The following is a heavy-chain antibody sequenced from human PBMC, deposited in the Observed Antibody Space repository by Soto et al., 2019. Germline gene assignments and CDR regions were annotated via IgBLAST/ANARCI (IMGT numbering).Heavy chain of an antibody. CDR1: GFTFSSYS. V-gene: IGHV3-21*01. Sequence: PGGSLRLSCAASGFTFSSYSMNWVRQAPGKGLEWVSSISSSSSYIYYADSVKGRFTISRDNAKNSLYLQMNSLRAEDTAVYYCARDLAGAAAGHSTWFDPWGQGTLVTVSS. D-gene: IGHD6-13*01. CDR3: ARDLAGAAAGHSTWFDP. CDR2: ISSSSSYI. J-gene: IGHJ5*02.